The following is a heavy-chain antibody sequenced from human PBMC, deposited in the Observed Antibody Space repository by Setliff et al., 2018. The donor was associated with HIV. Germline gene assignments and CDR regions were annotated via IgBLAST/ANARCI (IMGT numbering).Heavy chain of an antibody. V-gene: IGHV3-23*01. CDR1: GFTLSSYA. D-gene: IGHD5-12*01. CDR2: ISGSGGST. J-gene: IGHJ4*02. CDR3: AKDPGGYSGYDYPVYFDY. Sequence: LSLSCAASGFTLSSYAMSWVRQAPGKGLEWVSAISGSGGSTYYADSVKGRFTISRDNSKNTLYLQMNSLTAEDTAVYYCAKDPGGYSGYDYPVYFDYWGQGTLVTVSS.